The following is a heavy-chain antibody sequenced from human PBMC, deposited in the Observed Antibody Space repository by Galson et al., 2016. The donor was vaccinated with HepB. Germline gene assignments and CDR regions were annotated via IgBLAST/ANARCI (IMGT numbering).Heavy chain of an antibody. Sequence: SVKVSCKASGYTFNDYVITWVRQAPGQGLEWMGWSSGSKPNTPSNTNIAQKFQGRLTMNADLATNTAFMELRSLRSDDTAVYYCARGTKTAGVNCGQGTLVTVSS. D-gene: IGHD6-19*01. CDR3: ARGTKTAGVN. J-gene: IGHJ4*02. CDR1: GYTFNDYV. CDR2: SSGSKPNTPSNT. V-gene: IGHV1-18*01.